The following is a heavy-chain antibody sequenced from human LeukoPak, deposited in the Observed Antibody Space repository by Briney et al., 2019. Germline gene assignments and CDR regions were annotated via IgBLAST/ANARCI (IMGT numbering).Heavy chain of an antibody. J-gene: IGHJ5*02. CDR3: ARVSHMACDP. V-gene: IGHV1-46*01. CDR2: INPSGGST. CDR1: GYSSTNYG. Sequence: ASVKVSCKASGYSSTNYGISWVRQAPGQGLEWMGIINPSGGSTSYAQKFQGRVTMTRDMSTSTVYMELSSLRSEDTAVYYCARVSHMACDPWGQGTLVTVSS. D-gene: IGHD5-24*01.